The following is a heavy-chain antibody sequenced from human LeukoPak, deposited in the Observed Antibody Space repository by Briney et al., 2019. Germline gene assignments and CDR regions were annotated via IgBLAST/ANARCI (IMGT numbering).Heavy chain of an antibody. CDR1: GGSISSYY. J-gene: IGHJ4*02. D-gene: IGHD2-2*01. Sequence: ASETLSLTCTVSGGSISSYYWSWIRQPPGKGLEWIGYIYYSGSTNYNPSLKSRVTISVDMSKNQFSLKLSSVTAADTAVYYCARSAPLGYCSSTSCYFDYWGQGTLVTVSS. V-gene: IGHV4-59*08. CDR3: ARSAPLGYCSSTSCYFDY. CDR2: IYYSGST.